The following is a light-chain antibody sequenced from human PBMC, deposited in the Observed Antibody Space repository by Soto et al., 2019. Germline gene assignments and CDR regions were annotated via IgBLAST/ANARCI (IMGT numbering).Light chain of an antibody. CDR2: DVS. CDR3: SSYTSSSTRVV. J-gene: IGLJ3*02. CDR1: SNDVGRYNY. Sequence: QAVLTQPASVSGSPGQSITIPCTGTSNDVGRYNYVSWYQQHPGKVPKVIIYDVSDRPSGVSHRFSGSKSGNTASLTISGLQAEDEADYYCSSYTSSSTRVVFGGGTKLTVL. V-gene: IGLV2-14*03.